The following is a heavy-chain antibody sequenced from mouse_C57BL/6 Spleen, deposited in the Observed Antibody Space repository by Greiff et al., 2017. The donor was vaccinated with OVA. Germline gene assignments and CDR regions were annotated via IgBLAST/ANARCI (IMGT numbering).Heavy chain of an antibody. CDR2: INPSTGGT. Sequence: VQLQQSGPELVKPWASVKISCKASGYSFTGYYMNWVKQSPEKSLEWIGEINPSTGGTTYNQKFKAKATLTVDKSSSTAYMQLKSLTSEDSAVYYCARGRGTDGSSFDYWGQGTTLTVSS. V-gene: IGHV1-42*01. CDR1: GYSFTGYY. D-gene: IGHD1-1*01. J-gene: IGHJ2*01. CDR3: ARGRGTDGSSFDY.